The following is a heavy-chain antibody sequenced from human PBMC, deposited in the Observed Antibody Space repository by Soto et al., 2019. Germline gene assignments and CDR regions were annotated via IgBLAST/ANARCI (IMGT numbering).Heavy chain of an antibody. Sequence: PSETLSLTCTVSGGSISSGDYYWSWIRQPPGKGLEWVGYIYYSGSTYYNPSLKSRVTISVDTSKNQFSLKLSSVTAADTAVYYCARVITMVRGAKAFDYWGQGTLVTVSS. V-gene: IGHV4-30-4*01. CDR1: GGSISSGDYY. CDR3: ARVITMVRGAKAFDY. J-gene: IGHJ4*02. CDR2: IYYSGST. D-gene: IGHD3-10*01.